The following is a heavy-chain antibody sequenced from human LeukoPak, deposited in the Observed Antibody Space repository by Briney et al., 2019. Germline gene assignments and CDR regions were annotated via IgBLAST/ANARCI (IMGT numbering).Heavy chain of an antibody. V-gene: IGHV4-59*12. J-gene: IGHJ4*02. CDR3: AREGGFDY. CDR2: IYYSGST. CDR1: GGSISSYY. Sequence: SETLSLTCTVSGGSISSYYWSWIRQPPGKGLEWIGSIYYSGSTYYNPSLKSRVTISVDTSKNQFSLKLSSVTAADTAVYYCAREGGFDYWGQGTLVTVSS. D-gene: IGHD1-26*01.